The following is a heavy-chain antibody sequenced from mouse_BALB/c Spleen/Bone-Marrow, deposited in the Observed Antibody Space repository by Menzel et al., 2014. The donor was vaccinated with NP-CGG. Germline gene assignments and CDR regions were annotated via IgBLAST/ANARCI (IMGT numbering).Heavy chain of an antibody. D-gene: IGHD1-1*01. CDR1: GYTFSNYY. Sequence: QVQLQQPGAELVKPGASVKLSCKASGYTFSNYYMYWVKQRPGQGLEWIGESNPSNGGSNFNEKFKSKATLTVDKSSSTAYMQLSSLTSEDSAIYYCTRSNYGYWYFDVWGAGTTVTASS. CDR2: SNPSNGGS. J-gene: IGHJ1*01. CDR3: TRSNYGYWYFDV. V-gene: IGHV1S81*02.